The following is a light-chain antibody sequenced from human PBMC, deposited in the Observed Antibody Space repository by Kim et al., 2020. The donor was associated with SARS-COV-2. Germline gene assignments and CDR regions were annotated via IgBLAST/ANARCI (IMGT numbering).Light chain of an antibody. J-gene: IGLJ2*01. CDR2: QDS. V-gene: IGLV3-1*01. CDR3: QAWDRSTAV. CDR1: KLGDKY. Sequence: SYELTQPPSVSVSPGQTASITCSGDKLGDKYACWYQQKPGQSPVLVIYQDSKRPSGIHERFSGSNSGNTATLTISGTQAMDEADYYCQAWDRSTAVFGGG.